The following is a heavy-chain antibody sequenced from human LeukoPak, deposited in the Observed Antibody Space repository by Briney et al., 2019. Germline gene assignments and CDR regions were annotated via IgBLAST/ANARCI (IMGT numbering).Heavy chain of an antibody. D-gene: IGHD6-13*01. Sequence: GGSLRLSCAASGFTFSSYAMSWVRQAPGKGLEWVSAISGSGGSTYYADSVKGRFTISRDNSKNTLYLQMNSLRAEDTAVYYCASKENVAAAGRYGMDVWGQGTTVTVSS. J-gene: IGHJ6*02. CDR3: ASKENVAAAGRYGMDV. CDR2: ISGSGGST. CDR1: GFTFSSYA. V-gene: IGHV3-23*01.